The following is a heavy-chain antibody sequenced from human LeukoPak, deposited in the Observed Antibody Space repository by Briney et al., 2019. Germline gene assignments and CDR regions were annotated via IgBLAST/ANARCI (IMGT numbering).Heavy chain of an antibody. J-gene: IGHJ3*02. CDR3: ARERQDTIVHSGAFDI. V-gene: IGHV3-23*01. D-gene: IGHD3-10*01. CDR1: GFTFSSYA. CDR2: ISGCGGST. Sequence: GGSLRLSCAASGFTFSSYAMSWVRQAPGKGLEWVSAISGCGGSTYYADSVKGRFTISRDNSKNTLYLQMNSLRAEDTAVYFCARERQDTIVHSGAFDIWGQGTMVTVSS.